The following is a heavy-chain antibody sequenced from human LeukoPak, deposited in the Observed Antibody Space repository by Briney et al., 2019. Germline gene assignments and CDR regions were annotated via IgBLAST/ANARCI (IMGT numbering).Heavy chain of an antibody. CDR1: GFTFSSYS. V-gene: IGHV3-21*04. CDR2: ISSSSSYI. Sequence: GGSLRLSCAASGFTFSSYSMNWVRQAPGKGLEWVSSISSSSSYIYYADSVKGRFTISRDNAKNSLYLQMNSLRAEDTAVYYCAKKGAVAGTRAFDYWGQGTLVTVSS. D-gene: IGHD6-19*01. CDR3: AKKGAVAGTRAFDY. J-gene: IGHJ4*02.